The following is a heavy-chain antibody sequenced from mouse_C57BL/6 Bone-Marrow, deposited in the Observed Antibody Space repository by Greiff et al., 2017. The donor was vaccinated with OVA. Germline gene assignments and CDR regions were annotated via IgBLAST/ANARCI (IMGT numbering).Heavy chain of an antibody. J-gene: IGHJ3*01. CDR3: ARRSWGFTWFAY. CDR1: GYTFTSYW. Sequence: SCKASGYTFTSYWMQWVKQRPGQGLEWIGEIDPSDSYTNYNQKFKGTATLTVDTSSSTAYMQLSSLTSEDSAVYYCARRSWGFTWFAYWGQGTLVTVSA. D-gene: IGHD3-1*01. CDR2: IDPSDSYT. V-gene: IGHV1-50*01.